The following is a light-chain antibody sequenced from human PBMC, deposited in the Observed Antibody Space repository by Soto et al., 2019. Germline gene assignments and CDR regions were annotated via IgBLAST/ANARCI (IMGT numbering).Light chain of an antibody. CDR1: QSISSW. J-gene: IGKJ1*01. Sequence: DIQMTQSPSTLSASVGDRVTITCRASQSISSWFAWYQQKPGKAHKLLIYKASTFKSVFPSRLSGSGSGTEFTLTIISLQPDDFTTYYCQQYNIYWTFVQGTKVEIK. V-gene: IGKV1-5*03. CDR3: QQYNIYWT. CDR2: KAS.